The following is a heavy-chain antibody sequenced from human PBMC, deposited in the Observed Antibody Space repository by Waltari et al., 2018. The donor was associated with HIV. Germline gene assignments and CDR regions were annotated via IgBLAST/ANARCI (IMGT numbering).Heavy chain of an antibody. Sequence: QVQLRESGPGLVKPSETLSLICNVSGVSINSGSYYWGWVPQSPGKGRGGVGSFHYCGKTEYNPSLKSQVCISLDVSSNHRLLKRRSVTAADTAVDFCTRDLWDYYESGGFCSQHDPFDVRGPGKLVGVSS. V-gene: IGHV4-39*07. CDR3: TRDLWDYYESGGFCSQHDPFDV. D-gene: IGHD3-22*01. J-gene: IGHJ3*01. CDR1: GVSINSGSYY. CDR2: FHYCGKT.